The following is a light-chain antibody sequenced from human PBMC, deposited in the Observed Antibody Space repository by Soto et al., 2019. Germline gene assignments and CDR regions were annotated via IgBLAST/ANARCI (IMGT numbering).Light chain of an antibody. CDR1: QSVSSS. Sequence: EIVLAQSPVTLSLSPGERATLSCRASQSVSSSLAWYQQNPGQAPRLLIYDASNRATGIPDRFSGSGSGTDFTLTISSLEPEDFAVYYCQQRSDWPPITFGQGTRLEIK. J-gene: IGKJ5*01. V-gene: IGKV3-11*01. CDR2: DAS. CDR3: QQRSDWPPIT.